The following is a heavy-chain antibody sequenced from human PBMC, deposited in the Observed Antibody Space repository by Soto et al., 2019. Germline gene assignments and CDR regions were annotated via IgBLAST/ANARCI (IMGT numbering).Heavy chain of an antibody. V-gene: IGHV3-66*01. CDR3: ASSSWYYYYYMDV. J-gene: IGHJ6*03. CDR1: GFTVSSNY. Sequence: EVQLVESGGGLVQPGGSLRLSCAASGFTVSSNYMSWVRQAPGKGLEWVSVIYSGGSTYYADSVKGRFTISRDHSKNTLYLQMNSLRAEDTAVYYCASSSWYYYYYMDVWGKGTTVTVSS. D-gene: IGHD6-13*01. CDR2: IYSGGST.